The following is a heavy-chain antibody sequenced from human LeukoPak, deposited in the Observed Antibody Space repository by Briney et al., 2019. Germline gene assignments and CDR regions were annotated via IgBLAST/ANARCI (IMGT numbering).Heavy chain of an antibody. CDR1: GFTFDDYA. V-gene: IGHV3-43*02. Sequence: GGSLRLSCAASGFTFDDYAMHWVRQAPGKGLEWVSLVSGDGGSTYYADSVKGRFTISRDNSKNSLYLQMNSLRTEDTAMYYCAKDLLEHQLYNWFDPWGQGTLVTVSS. CDR2: VSGDGGST. D-gene: IGHD1/OR15-1a*01. J-gene: IGHJ5*02. CDR3: AKDLLEHQLYNWFDP.